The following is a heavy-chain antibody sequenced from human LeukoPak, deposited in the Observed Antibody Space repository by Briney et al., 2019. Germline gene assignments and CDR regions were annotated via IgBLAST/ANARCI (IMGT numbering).Heavy chain of an antibody. CDR2: IRSKANSYAT. CDR1: GFTFSGSA. Sequence: GGSLRLSCAASGFTFSGSAMHSVRQASGKGLGWVGRIRSKANSYATAYAAWVKGRFTISRDDSKNTAYLQMNSLKIEDTAVYYCTRPPIYYDSSGYFSSRDYYYYYMDVWGKGTTVTVSS. V-gene: IGHV3-73*01. CDR3: TRPPIYYDSSGYFSSRDYYYYYMDV. D-gene: IGHD3-22*01. J-gene: IGHJ6*03.